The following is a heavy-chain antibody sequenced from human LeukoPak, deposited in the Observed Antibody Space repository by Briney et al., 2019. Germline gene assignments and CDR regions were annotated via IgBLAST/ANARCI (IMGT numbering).Heavy chain of an antibody. CDR1: GFTFSTNA. CDR3: AKDVGKWESPHFFDY. CDR2: ISGSGAST. Sequence: PGGSLRPSCLTSGFTFSTNAMSWVRQAPGKGLEWISGISGSGASTYYADSVTGRFTISRDNSRNTLYLQMNSLRGDDTAVYYCAKDVGKWESPHFFDYWGQGTLVTVSS. D-gene: IGHD1-26*01. V-gene: IGHV3-23*01. J-gene: IGHJ4*02.